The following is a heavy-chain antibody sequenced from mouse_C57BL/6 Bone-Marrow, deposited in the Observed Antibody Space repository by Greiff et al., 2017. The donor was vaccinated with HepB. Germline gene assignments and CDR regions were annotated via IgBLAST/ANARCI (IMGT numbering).Heavy chain of an antibody. D-gene: IGHD2-5*01. CDR3: ARPYYSNLHWYFDV. Sequence: LVEPGASVKISCKASGYSFTDYNMNWVKQSNGKSLEWIGVINPNYGTTSYNQKFKGKATLTVDQSSSTAYMQLNSLTSEDSAVYYCARPYYSNLHWYFDVWGTGTTVTVSS. V-gene: IGHV1-39*01. CDR2: INPNYGTT. J-gene: IGHJ1*03. CDR1: GYSFTDYN.